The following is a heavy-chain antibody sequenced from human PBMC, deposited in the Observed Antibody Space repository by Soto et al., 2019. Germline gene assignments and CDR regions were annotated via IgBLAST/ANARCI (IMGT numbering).Heavy chain of an antibody. V-gene: IGHV4-59*06. Sequence: SETLSLTCTVSGGSISSYYWSWIRQPPGKGLEWIGYIYYSGSTYYNPSLKSRVTISVDTSKNQFSLKLSSVTAADTAVYYCASALGGYYYALWGQGTMVTVSS. CDR2: IYYSGST. CDR1: GGSISSYY. J-gene: IGHJ3*01. CDR3: ASALGGYYYAL. D-gene: IGHD3-22*01.